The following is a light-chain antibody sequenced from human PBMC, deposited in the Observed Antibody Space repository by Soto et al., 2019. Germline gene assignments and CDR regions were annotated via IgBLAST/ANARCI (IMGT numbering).Light chain of an antibody. CDR1: SSNIGSNY. CDR2: RNN. V-gene: IGLV1-47*01. Sequence: VVTQPPSASGTPGQRVTISCSGSSSNIGSNYVYWYQQFPGTAPKLLIYRNNQRPSGVPDRFSGSKSGTSASLAISGLRSEDEADYYCAAWDDSLSAYVVFGGGTKLTVL. CDR3: AAWDDSLSAYVV. J-gene: IGLJ2*01.